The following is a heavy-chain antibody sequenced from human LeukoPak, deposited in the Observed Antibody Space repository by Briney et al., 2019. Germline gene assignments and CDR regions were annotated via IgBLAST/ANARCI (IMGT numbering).Heavy chain of an antibody. V-gene: IGHV3-11*06. CDR1: GVTFSDYY. Sequence: GGSLRLSCAASGVTFSDYYMSWIRQAPGKGLEWVSYISSSSSYTNYADSVKGRVTISRDNAKNSLYLQMNSLRAEDTAVYYCAREGTAMATYYAMDVWGQGTTVTVSS. CDR3: AREGTAMATYYAMDV. D-gene: IGHD5-18*01. CDR2: ISSSSSYT. J-gene: IGHJ6*02.